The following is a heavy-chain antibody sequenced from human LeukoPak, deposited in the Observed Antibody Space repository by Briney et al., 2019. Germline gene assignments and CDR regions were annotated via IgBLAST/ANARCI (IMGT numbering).Heavy chain of an antibody. J-gene: IGHJ5*02. Sequence: ASVTVSCEASGYTFTSYYMHWVRQAPGQGLEWMGIINPSGGSTSYAQKFQGRVTMTRDTSTSTVYMELSSLRSEDTAVYYCARDRLYSSSYHWFDPWGQGTLVTVSS. CDR1: GYTFTSYY. D-gene: IGHD6-13*01. CDR2: INPSGGST. CDR3: ARDRLYSSSYHWFDP. V-gene: IGHV1-46*01.